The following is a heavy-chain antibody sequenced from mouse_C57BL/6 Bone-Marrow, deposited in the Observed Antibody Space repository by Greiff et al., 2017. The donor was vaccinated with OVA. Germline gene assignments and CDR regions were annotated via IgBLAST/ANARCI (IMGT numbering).Heavy chain of an antibody. CDR3: ARDASYDYDKAY. Sequence: EVQVVESGGGLVQSGRSLRLSCATSGFTFSDFYMEWVRQAPGKGLQWIAASRNKANDYTTEYSASVKGRFIVSRDTSQSILYLQMNALRAEDTAIYYCARDASYDYDKAYWGQGTLVTVSA. CDR2: SRNKANDYTT. D-gene: IGHD2-4*01. CDR1: GFTFSDFY. J-gene: IGHJ3*01. V-gene: IGHV7-1*01.